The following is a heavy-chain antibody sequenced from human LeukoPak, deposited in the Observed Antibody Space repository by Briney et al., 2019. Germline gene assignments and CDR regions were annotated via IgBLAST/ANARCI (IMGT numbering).Heavy chain of an antibody. CDR2: IIPIFGTA. V-gene: IGHV1-69*13. D-gene: IGHD4-23*01. CDR1: GYTFTSYA. CDR3: ARDLTLDPPYGGEVFDP. Sequence: ASVKVSCKASGYTFTSYAMHWVRQAPGQGLEWMGGIIPIFGTANYAQKFQGRVTITADESTSTAYMELSSLRSEDTAVYYCARDLTLDPPYGGEVFDPWGQGTLVTVSS. J-gene: IGHJ5*02.